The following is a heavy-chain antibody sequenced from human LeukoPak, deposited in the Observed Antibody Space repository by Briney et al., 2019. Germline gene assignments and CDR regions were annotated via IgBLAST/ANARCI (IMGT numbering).Heavy chain of an antibody. Sequence: GGSLRLSCAASGFTFSDYTINWVRQAPGKGLEWVSSISSTSNYIYHADSLKGRVTISRDNAKNSLSLQTNSLRVEDTAVYYCARQKYCGGDCYGLDTLDTWGQGTMVTVSS. V-gene: IGHV3-21*01. CDR2: ISSTSNYI. CDR1: GFTFSDYT. D-gene: IGHD2-21*02. CDR3: ARQKYCGGDCYGLDTLDT. J-gene: IGHJ3*02.